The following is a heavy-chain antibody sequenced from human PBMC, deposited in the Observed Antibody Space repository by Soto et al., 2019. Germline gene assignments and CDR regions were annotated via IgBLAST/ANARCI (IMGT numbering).Heavy chain of an antibody. D-gene: IGHD6-13*01. CDR3: ARDREWGAAAGTSLDY. J-gene: IGHJ4*02. CDR1: GFTFSSYA. Sequence: QVQLVESGGGVVQPGRSLRLSCAASGFTFSSYAMHWVRQAPGKGLEWVAVISYDGSNKYYADSVKGRFTISRDNSENTLYLQMNSLRAEDTAVYYCARDREWGAAAGTSLDYWGQGTLVTVSS. V-gene: IGHV3-30-3*01. CDR2: ISYDGSNK.